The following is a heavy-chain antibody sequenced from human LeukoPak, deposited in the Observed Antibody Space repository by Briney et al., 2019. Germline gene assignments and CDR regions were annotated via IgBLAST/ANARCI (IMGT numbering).Heavy chain of an antibody. J-gene: IGHJ4*02. D-gene: IGHD3-9*01. CDR1: GFTFSSYG. Sequence: GRSLRLSCAASGFTFSSYGMHWVRQAPGKGLEWLAVIWYDGSNKFYADSVEGRFTISRDNSKNTLYLQMNSLRAEDTAVYYCAREPRARYDILTGYFVYWGQGTLVTVSS. CDR3: AREPRARYDILTGYFVY. CDR2: IWYDGSNK. V-gene: IGHV3-33*01.